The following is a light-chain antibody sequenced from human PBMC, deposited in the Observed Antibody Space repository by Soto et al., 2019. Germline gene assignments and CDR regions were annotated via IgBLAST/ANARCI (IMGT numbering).Light chain of an antibody. V-gene: IGLV2-14*01. CDR1: AVTLVIIT. CDR2: DVS. CDR3: SSYTSSTTRV. Sequence: QSVLTQPASVSGSPGQSITISCTGPAVTLVIITMSPGTNSTQAKPPKLMIYDVSNRPSGVSNRFSGSKSGSTASLTISGLQAEDEADYYCSSYTSSTTRVFGTGTKVTVL. J-gene: IGLJ1*01.